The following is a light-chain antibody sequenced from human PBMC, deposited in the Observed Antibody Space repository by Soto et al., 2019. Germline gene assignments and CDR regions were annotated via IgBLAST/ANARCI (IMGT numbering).Light chain of an antibody. CDR3: LHDNDYPLT. CDR1: QDIRTD. V-gene: IGKV1-6*01. J-gene: IGKJ4*01. CDR2: TVS. Sequence: AIQMTQSPSSLSASVGARVTITCRASQDIRTDLAWYQQKPVKAPRLLIFTVSSLQSGVTSRFSGSGYGTDFTLTISSLQPEDFATYHCLHDNDYPLTFGGGTKVEIK.